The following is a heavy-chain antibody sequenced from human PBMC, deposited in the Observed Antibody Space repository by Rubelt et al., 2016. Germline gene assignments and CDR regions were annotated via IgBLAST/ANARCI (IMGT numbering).Heavy chain of an antibody. J-gene: IGHJ5*02. CDR2: INHSEST. Sequence: QVQLQQWGAGLLKPSETLSLTCAVYGGSFSGYYWSWIRQPPGKGLEWIGEINHSESTNYNPSLKSRVTISVETSKNQFSRKLRSVTAADTAGYYCARGLARAAAAPRRLWFDPWGQGTLVTVSS. CDR1: GGSFSGYY. V-gene: IGHV4-34*01. D-gene: IGHD6-13*01. CDR3: ARGLARAAAAPRRLWFDP.